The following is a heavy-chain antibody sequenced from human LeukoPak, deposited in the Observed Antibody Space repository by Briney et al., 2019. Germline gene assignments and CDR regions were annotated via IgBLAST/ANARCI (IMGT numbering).Heavy chain of an antibody. CDR3: ARHSTVTYRFDY. V-gene: IGHV4-59*08. Sequence: SETLSLTCTVSGGSISSYYWSWIRQPPGKGLEWIGYIYYSGSTNYNPSLKSRVTISVDTSKNQFSLKLTSVTAADTVVYYCARHSTVTYRFDYWGQGTLVTVSS. D-gene: IGHD4-17*01. CDR1: GGSISSYY. CDR2: IYYSGST. J-gene: IGHJ4*02.